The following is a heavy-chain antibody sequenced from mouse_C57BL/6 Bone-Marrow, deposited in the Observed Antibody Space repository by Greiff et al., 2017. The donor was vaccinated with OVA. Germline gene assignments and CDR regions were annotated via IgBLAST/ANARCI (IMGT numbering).Heavy chain of an antibody. CDR2: IYPRSGNT. J-gene: IGHJ1*03. Sequence: VQLQHSGAELARPGASVKLPCKASGHTLTSYGISWVKQRTGQGLEWIGEIYPRSGNTYYNEKLKGMATLTAYKSSSTAYMELRSLTSEDSAVYFSALTRCFDVWGTGTTVTVSS. CDR3: ALTRCFDV. D-gene: IGHD4-1*01. CDR1: GHTLTSYG. V-gene: IGHV1-81*01.